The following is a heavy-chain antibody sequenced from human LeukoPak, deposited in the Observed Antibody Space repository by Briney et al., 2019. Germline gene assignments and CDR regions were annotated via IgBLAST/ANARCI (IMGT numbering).Heavy chain of an antibody. Sequence: SETLTLTCAVYGGSFSGYYWSWFRQPPGKGLEWIGEINHSGSTNYNRSLKSRVTISVDKSKDPFSLKLSSVNAADTAVYYCARSTMIVAIYYFDYWGQGTLVTVSS. V-gene: IGHV4-34*01. D-gene: IGHD3-22*01. CDR1: GGSFSGYY. CDR2: INHSGST. J-gene: IGHJ4*02. CDR3: ARSTMIVAIYYFDY.